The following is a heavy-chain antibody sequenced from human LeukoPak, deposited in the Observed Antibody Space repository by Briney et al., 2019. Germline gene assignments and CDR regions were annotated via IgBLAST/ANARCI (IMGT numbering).Heavy chain of an antibody. D-gene: IGHD3-10*01. Sequence: GGSLRLSCAASGFTFSSYSMNWVRQAPGMGREWVSSISSSSSYIYYADSVKGRFTISRDNAKNSLYLQMNSLRAEDTAVYYCARASYYYGSGSYSPVDYWGQGTLVTVSS. CDR1: GFTFSSYS. CDR3: ARASYYYGSGSYSPVDY. J-gene: IGHJ4*02. V-gene: IGHV3-21*01. CDR2: ISSSSSYI.